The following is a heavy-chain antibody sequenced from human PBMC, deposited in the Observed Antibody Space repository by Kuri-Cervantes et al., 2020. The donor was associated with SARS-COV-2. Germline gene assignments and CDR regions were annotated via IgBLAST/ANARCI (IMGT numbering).Heavy chain of an antibody. CDR1: GGTFSSYA. V-gene: IGHV1-46*01. CDR3: ARAFCSSTSCYYFDY. CDR2: INPSGGST. D-gene: IGHD2-2*01. Sequence: ASVKVSCKASGGTFSSYAISWVRQAPGQGLEWMGIINPSGGSTSYAQKFQGRVTMTTDTSTSTAYMELRSLRSDDTAVYYCARAFCSSTSCYYFDYWGQGTLVTVSS. J-gene: IGHJ4*02.